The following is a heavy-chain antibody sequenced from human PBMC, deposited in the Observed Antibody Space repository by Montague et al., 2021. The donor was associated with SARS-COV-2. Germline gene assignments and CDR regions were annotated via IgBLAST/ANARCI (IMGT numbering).Heavy chain of an antibody. D-gene: IGHD3-3*01. V-gene: IGHV4-31*03. J-gene: IGHJ4*02. Sequence: TLSLTCTVSGGSISSGGYYWSWTRQHPWKGLEWIGYIYYSGSTYYNPSLKSRVTISVDTSKNQFSLKLSSVTAADTAVYYCARAPRNIFGVVLTFDYWGQGTLVTVSS. CDR2: IYYSGST. CDR3: ARAPRNIFGVVLTFDY. CDR1: GGSISSGGYY.